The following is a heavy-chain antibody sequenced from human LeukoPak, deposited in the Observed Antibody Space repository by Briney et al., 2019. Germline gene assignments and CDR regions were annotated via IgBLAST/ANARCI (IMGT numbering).Heavy chain of an antibody. CDR2: IIPIFGTA. Sequence: SVKVSCKASGGTFSSYAISWVRQAPGQGLEWMGGIIPIFGTANYAQKFQGRVTITADESTSTAYMELSSLRSEDTAVCYCARVPTVTTDYYYYMDVWGKGTTVTVSS. CDR3: ARVPTVTTDYYYYMDV. CDR1: GGTFSSYA. D-gene: IGHD4-11*01. V-gene: IGHV1-69*01. J-gene: IGHJ6*03.